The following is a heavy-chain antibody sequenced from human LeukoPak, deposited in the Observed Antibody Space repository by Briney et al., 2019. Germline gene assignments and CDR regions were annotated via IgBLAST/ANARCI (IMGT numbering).Heavy chain of an antibody. V-gene: IGHV3-74*01. CDR1: GFTFSSYW. D-gene: IGHD1-26*01. Sequence: PGGSLRLSCAASGFTFSSYWMHWVRQAPWKGLVWVSHINSDGSSTNYAVSVKGRFTISRDNARATLYLQMNSLRAEDTAVYYCARSYSGSYYDFDHWGQGTLVTVSS. CDR2: INSDGSST. J-gene: IGHJ4*02. CDR3: ARSYSGSYYDFDH.